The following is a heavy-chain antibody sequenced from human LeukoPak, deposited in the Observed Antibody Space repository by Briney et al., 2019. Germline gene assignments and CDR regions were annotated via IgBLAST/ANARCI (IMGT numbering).Heavy chain of an antibody. CDR3: TTETYYDYVWGSYRSIDY. V-gene: IGHV3-15*01. Sequence: GGSLRLSCAASGFTFSNAWMSWVRQAPGKGLEWVGRIKSKTDGGTTDYAAPLKGRFTIARDDSKNTLYLQMNSLKTEDTAVYYCTTETYYDYVWGSYRSIDYWGQGTLVTVSS. CDR1: GFTFSNAW. D-gene: IGHD3-16*02. CDR2: IKSKTDGGTT. J-gene: IGHJ4*02.